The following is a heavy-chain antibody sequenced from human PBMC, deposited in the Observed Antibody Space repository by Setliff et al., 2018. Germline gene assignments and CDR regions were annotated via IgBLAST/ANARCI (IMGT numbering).Heavy chain of an antibody. CDR1: GGSISSYS. Sequence: ETLSLTCNVSGGSISSYSWSWIRQAPGKGLEWIGYLYYSGNTNYNPSLKSRVTISIDTSKNQFSLKLSSVTAADTAVYYCARGVSGVSWTPRYWGRGTLVTVSS. D-gene: IGHD6-25*01. CDR3: ARGVSGVSWTPRY. CDR2: LYYSGNT. V-gene: IGHV4-59*12. J-gene: IGHJ4*02.